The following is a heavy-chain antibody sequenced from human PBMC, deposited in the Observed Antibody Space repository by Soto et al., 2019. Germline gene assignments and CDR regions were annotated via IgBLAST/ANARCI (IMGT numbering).Heavy chain of an antibody. CDR3: ARYQKGPFDY. CDR1: GGSISSGDYY. V-gene: IGHV4-30-4*01. Sequence: SETLSLTCTVSGGSISSGDYYWSWIRQPPGKGLEWIGYIYYTGSTYYNPSLKSRLTISVDTSKNQFSLKLTSVTAADTAVYFCARYQKGPFDYWGQGTLVTVSS. D-gene: IGHD2-2*01. J-gene: IGHJ4*02. CDR2: IYYTGST.